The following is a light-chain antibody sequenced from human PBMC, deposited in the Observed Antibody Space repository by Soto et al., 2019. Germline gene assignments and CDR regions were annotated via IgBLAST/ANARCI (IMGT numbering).Light chain of an antibody. J-gene: IGLJ2*01. CDR2: NND. CDR1: SSNIGTYS. Sequence: QSVLTQPPSVSGTPGQGVTISCSGSSSNIGTYSVYWYQHLPGMAPKLLIYNNDHRPSGVPVRFSGSKSATSASLAISGLRAEDEADYYCAAWDDRLSGLFGGGTKLTVL. V-gene: IGLV1-47*01. CDR3: AAWDDRLSGL.